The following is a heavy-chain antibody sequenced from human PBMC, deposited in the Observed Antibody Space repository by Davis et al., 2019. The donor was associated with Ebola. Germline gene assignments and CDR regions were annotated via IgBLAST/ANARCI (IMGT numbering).Heavy chain of an antibody. CDR3: ARRGGGVTMIVVVIDY. CDR1: GGSISSSSYY. V-gene: IGHV4-39*01. CDR2: IYYSGST. J-gene: IGHJ4*02. D-gene: IGHD3-22*01. Sequence: MPSETLSLTCTVSGGSISSSSYYWGWIRQPPGKGLEWIGSIYYSGSTYYNPSLKSRVTISVDTSKNQFSLKLSSVTAADTAVYYCARRGGGVTMIVVVIDYWGQGTLVTVSS.